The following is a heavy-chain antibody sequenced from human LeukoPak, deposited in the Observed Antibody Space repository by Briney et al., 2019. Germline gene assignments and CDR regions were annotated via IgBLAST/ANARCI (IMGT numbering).Heavy chain of an antibody. CDR1: GYTFTSHG. V-gene: IGHV1-18*01. CDR2: ISAYNGNT. Sequence: ASVKVSCKASGYTFTSHGISWVRQAPGQGLEWMGWISAYNGNTNYAQKLQGRVTMTTDTSTSTAYMELRSLRSDDTAVYYCARVQGYCSGGSCYSILRFDPWGQGTLVTVSS. CDR3: ARVQGYCSGGSCYSILRFDP. J-gene: IGHJ5*02. D-gene: IGHD2-15*01.